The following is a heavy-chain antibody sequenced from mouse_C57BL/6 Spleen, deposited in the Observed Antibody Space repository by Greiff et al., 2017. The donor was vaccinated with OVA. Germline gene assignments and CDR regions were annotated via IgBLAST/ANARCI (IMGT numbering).Heavy chain of an antibody. D-gene: IGHD1-1*01. CDR3: ARGITTVVASRAMDY. Sequence: EVQLQQSGPELVKPGASVKISCKASGYTFTDYYMNWVKQSHGKSLEWIGDINPNNGGTSYNQKFKGKATLTVDKSSSTAYMELRSLTSEDSAVYYCARGITTVVASRAMDYWGQGTSVTVSS. J-gene: IGHJ4*01. CDR2: INPNNGGT. V-gene: IGHV1-26*01. CDR1: GYTFTDYY.